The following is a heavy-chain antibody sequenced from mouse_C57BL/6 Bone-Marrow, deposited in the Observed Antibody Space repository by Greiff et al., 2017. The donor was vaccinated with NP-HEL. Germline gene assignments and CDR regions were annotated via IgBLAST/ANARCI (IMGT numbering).Heavy chain of an antibody. CDR3: VRHHQLRAMDY. CDR1: GFSFNTYA. J-gene: IGHJ4*01. V-gene: IGHV10-1*01. Sequence: DAGGGLVQPKGSLKLSCAASGFSFNTYAMNWVRQAPGKGLEWVARIRSKSNNYATYYADSVKDRFTISRDDSESMLYLQMNNLKTEDTAMYYCVRHHQLRAMDYWGQGTSVTVSS. CDR2: IRSKSNNYAT. D-gene: IGHD4-1*02.